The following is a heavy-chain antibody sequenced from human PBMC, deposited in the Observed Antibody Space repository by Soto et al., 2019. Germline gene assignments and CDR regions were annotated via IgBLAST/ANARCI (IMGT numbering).Heavy chain of an antibody. CDR3: ARGENSGWYILVF. V-gene: IGHV3-23*01. CDR2: INGSGDTT. Sequence: EVQLLESGGGLIQPGGSLRLSCAASGFSFSNYAMSWVSQAPGKGLEWVSGINGSGDTTHYTDSVKGRFTISRDNSKNTLYLQMKSLRAEDTALYYCARGENSGWYILVFWGQGTLVTVSS. D-gene: IGHD6-19*01. J-gene: IGHJ4*02. CDR1: GFSFSNYA.